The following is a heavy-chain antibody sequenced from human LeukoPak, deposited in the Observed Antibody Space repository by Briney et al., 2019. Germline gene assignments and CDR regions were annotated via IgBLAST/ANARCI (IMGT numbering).Heavy chain of an antibody. CDR2: IRYDGSNK. CDR1: GFTFSDYG. D-gene: IGHD1-1*01. V-gene: IGHV3-30*02. J-gene: IGHJ4*02. CDR3: AKEGTASKPSDLDY. Sequence: GGSLRLSCAASGFTFSDYGMHWVRQAPGEGLEWVAFIRYDGSNKYYADSVKGRFTISRDNSKNTLYLQMNSLRAEDTALYYCAKEGTASKPSDLDYWGQGTLVTVSS.